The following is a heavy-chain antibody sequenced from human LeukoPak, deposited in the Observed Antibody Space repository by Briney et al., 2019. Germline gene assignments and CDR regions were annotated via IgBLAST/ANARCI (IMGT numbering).Heavy chain of an antibody. CDR2: IYYSGST. Sequence: SETLSLTCTVSGGSINNYYWSWIRQPPGKGLEWIGYIYYSGSTNYNPSLKSRVTISVDTSENQFSLKLSSVTAADTAVYYCARGPRDYDFWSGYSSFDYWGQGTLVTVSS. D-gene: IGHD3-3*01. J-gene: IGHJ4*02. CDR3: ARGPRDYDFWSGYSSFDY. CDR1: GGSINNYY. V-gene: IGHV4-59*01.